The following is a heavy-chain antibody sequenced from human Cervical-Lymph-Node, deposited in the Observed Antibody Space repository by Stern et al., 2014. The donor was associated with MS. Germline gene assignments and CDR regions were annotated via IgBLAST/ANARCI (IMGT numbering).Heavy chain of an antibody. CDR2: IIPEVGKA. CDR1: GGIFSSHA. CDR3: AGGGGGRISMTTAVLYGLDV. Sequence: QVQLVESGAEVKKPGSSVKVSCKASGGIFSSHATSWVRQAPGQGLEWMGGIIPEVGKADYAQKFQGRITITADESTSTVYMELSSLKSEDTAVYYCAGGGGGRISMTTAVLYGLDVWGQGTTVTVS. D-gene: IGHD3-22*01. V-gene: IGHV1-69*01. J-gene: IGHJ6*02.